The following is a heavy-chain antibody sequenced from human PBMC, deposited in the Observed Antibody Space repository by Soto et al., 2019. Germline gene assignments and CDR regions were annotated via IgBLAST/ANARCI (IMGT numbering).Heavy chain of an antibody. CDR2: VSGRGHNI. CDR3: VSRFVDAYNSALYFEY. CDR1: ELTFSEYC. D-gene: IGHD1-20*01. J-gene: IGHJ4*02. Sequence: PGGSLRLSCVASELTFSEYCLSWVRRSTGKRLEWLSSVSGRGHNIYYADSVKCRFTIPRDNDKKTLYLHMNSLRVEDTAVYYCVSRFVDAYNSALYFEYWGQGTQVTISS. V-gene: IGHV3-11*01.